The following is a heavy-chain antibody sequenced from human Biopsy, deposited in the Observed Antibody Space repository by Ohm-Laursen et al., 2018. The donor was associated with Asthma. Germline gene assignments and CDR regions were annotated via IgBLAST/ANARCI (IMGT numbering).Heavy chain of an antibody. Sequence: SLRLSCTAPGFNFRTSGMHWVRQAPGKGLEWVAVISYDGSTKYSADSVKGRFIVSRDISKNILSLQMNSLRPEDTAVYYCARDVVWFREVGGMDVWGQGTMVTVSS. CDR3: ARDVVWFREVGGMDV. D-gene: IGHD3-10*01. CDR2: ISYDGSTK. CDR1: GFNFRTSG. V-gene: IGHV3-30*03. J-gene: IGHJ6*02.